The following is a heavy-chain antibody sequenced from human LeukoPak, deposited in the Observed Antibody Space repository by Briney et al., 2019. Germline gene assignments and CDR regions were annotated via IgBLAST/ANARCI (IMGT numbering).Heavy chain of an antibody. CDR3: ARVMAVAGDYFDY. CDR1: GYTFTGYY. J-gene: IGHJ4*02. CDR2: INPNSGGT. D-gene: IGHD6-19*01. V-gene: IGHV1-2*02. Sequence: GASVKVSCKASGYTFTGYYMHWVRQAPGQGLEWMGWINPNSGGTNYAQKFQGRVTITRDTSISTAYMELSRLRSDDTAVYYCARVMAVAGDYFDYWGQGTLVTVSS.